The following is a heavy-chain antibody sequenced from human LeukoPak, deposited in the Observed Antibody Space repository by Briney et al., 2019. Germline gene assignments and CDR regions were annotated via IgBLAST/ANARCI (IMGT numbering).Heavy chain of an antibody. D-gene: IGHD4-23*01. CDR2: IWYDGSAK. J-gene: IGHJ4*02. CDR3: ARGWGGLGWFFDY. CDR1: GFTFSSFG. V-gene: IGHV3-33*01. Sequence: GRSLRLSCAASGFTFSSFGIHWVRQAPGRGLKWVAIIWYDGSAKYFADSVKGRFTVSRDNSKNTLYLQMNSLRAEDTAVYYCARGWGGLGWFFDYWGQGTLVTVSS.